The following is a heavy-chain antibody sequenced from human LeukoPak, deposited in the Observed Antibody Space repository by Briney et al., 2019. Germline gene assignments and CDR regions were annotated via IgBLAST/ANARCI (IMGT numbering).Heavy chain of an antibody. D-gene: IGHD1-26*01. CDR3: ASGSYSARDAFDI. CDR1: GFTFSSYS. CDR2: ISSSSNYI. V-gene: IGHV3-21*01. Sequence: GGSLRLSCAASGFTFSSYSMNWVRQAPGKGLEWVSSISSSSNYIYYADSVKGRFTISRDNAKNSLYLQINSLRAEDTAVYYCASGSYSARDAFDIWGQGTMVTVSS. J-gene: IGHJ3*02.